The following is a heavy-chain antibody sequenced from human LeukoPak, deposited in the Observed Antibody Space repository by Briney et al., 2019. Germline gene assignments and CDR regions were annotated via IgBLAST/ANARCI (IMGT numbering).Heavy chain of an antibody. J-gene: IGHJ4*02. Sequence: GGSLRLSCAASGFTFDDYGMSWVRQAPGKGLEWVSGINWNGGSTGYADSVKGRFTISRDNSKNTLYLQMNSLRAEDTAVYYCARFIAAPYYFDYWGRGTLVTVSS. CDR3: ARFIAAPYYFDY. V-gene: IGHV3-20*04. CDR1: GFTFDDYG. CDR2: INWNGGST. D-gene: IGHD6-13*01.